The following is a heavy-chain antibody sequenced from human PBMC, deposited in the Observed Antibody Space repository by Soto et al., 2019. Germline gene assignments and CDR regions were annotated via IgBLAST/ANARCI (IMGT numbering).Heavy chain of an antibody. D-gene: IGHD6-19*01. CDR3: ARDVVTAVAGSVNVFDP. CDR1: GFSLRTSG. V-gene: IGHV3-33*01. Sequence: QVQLVESGGGVVQSGRSLTLSCAASGFSLRTSGMHWLRRVPGKGLEWVGSIWYDGTKRFYANSVKGRSTISKDNSNNILFLQMSGLRAEDTAVYYCARDVVTAVAGSVNVFDPWGQGTLVTVSS. CDR2: IWYDGTKR. J-gene: IGHJ5*02.